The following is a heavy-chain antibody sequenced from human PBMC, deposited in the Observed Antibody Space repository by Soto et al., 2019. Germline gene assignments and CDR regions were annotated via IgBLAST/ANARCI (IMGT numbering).Heavy chain of an antibody. J-gene: IGHJ4*02. D-gene: IGHD5-18*01. V-gene: IGHV3-74*01. Sequence: GGSLRLSCAASGFTFSSYWMHWVRQAPGKGLVWVSRINPDGSATNYADSVKGRFTISRDNAKNTLYLQMNNLRAEDTAVFYCGRGGSDSPMAPGYWGQGTLVTVSS. CDR3: GRGGSDSPMAPGY. CDR1: GFTFSSYW. CDR2: INPDGSAT.